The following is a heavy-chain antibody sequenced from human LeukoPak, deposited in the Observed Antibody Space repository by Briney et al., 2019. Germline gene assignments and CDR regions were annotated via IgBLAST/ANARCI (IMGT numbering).Heavy chain of an antibody. CDR1: GGSISSHY. D-gene: IGHD3-9*01. Sequence: SETLSLTCTVSGGSISSHYWSWIRQPPGRGLEWIWYICYSWSTNYNPSPKNRGTISVDTSKNQFSLSLSSVTEEDTGVYSCATIKSRYPFGYFAFWGQGILVTVSS. V-gene: IGHV4-59*11. CDR3: ATIKSRYPFGYFAF. J-gene: IGHJ4*02. CDR2: ICYSWST.